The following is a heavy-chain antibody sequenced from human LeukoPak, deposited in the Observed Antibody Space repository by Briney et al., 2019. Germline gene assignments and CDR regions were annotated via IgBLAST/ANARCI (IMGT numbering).Heavy chain of an antibody. J-gene: IGHJ4*02. CDR3: AKGGTYYYDSSGYYPFKG. D-gene: IGHD3-22*01. V-gene: IGHV3-9*01. CDR1: GFTFDDYA. CDR2: ISWNSGSI. Sequence: PGGSLRLSCASSGFTFDDYAMQWVRQAPGKGLEWVSGISWNSGSIGYADSVKGRFTISRDNAKNSLYLQMNSLRAEDTALYYCAKGGTYYYDSSGYYPFKGWGQGTLVTVSS.